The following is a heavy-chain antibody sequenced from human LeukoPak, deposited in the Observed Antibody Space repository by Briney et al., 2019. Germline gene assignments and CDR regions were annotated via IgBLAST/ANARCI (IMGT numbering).Heavy chain of an antibody. CDR1: VFTFDTYA. CDR2: ISGGGEKT. CDR3: AKGSFALVRGVPSEYFQH. J-gene: IGHJ1*01. V-gene: IGHV3-23*01. Sequence: PGGSLRLSCSASVFTFDTYAMSWVRQAPGKGLEWVSAISGGGEKTYHADSVQGRFTISRDNSKGTLSLQMNSLRVEDTAIYYCAKGSFALVRGVPSEYFQHWGQGSLVTVSS. D-gene: IGHD3-10*01.